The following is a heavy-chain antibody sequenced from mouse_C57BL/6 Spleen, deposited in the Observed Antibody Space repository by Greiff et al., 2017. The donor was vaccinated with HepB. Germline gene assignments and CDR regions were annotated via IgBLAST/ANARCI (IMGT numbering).Heavy chain of an antibody. J-gene: IGHJ2*01. CDR2: INPNNGGT. D-gene: IGHD4-1*02. CDR1: GYTFTDYN. Sequence: VQLQQSGPELVKPGASVKIPCKASGYTFTDYNMDWVKQSHGKSLEWIGDINPNNGGTIYNQKFKGKATLTVDKSSSTAYMELRSLTSEDTAVYYGARVGQLGRGYFDYWGQGTTLTVSS. CDR3: ARVGQLGRGYFDY. V-gene: IGHV1-18*01.